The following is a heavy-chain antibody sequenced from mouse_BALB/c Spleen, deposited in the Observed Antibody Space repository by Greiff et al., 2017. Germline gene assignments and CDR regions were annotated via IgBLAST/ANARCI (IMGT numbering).Heavy chain of an antibody. D-gene: IGHD1-1*01. CDR3: ARRGVYYGGDYYAMDY. J-gene: IGHJ4*01. CDR1: GYTFTSYV. CDR2: INPYNDGT. V-gene: IGHV1-14*01. Sequence: VQLKESGPELVKPGASVKMSCKASGYTFTSYVMHWVKQKPGQGLEWIGYINPYNDGTKYNEKFKGKATLTSDKSSSTAYMELSSLTSEDSAVYYCARRGVYYGGDYYAMDYWGQGTSVTVSS.